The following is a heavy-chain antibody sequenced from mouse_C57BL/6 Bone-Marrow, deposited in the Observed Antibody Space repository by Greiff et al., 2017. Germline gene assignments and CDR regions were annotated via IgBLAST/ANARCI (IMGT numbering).Heavy chain of an antibody. CDR1: GFNIKDDY. J-gene: IGHJ2*01. CDR2: IDPENGDT. Sequence: VQLKESGAELVRPGASVKLSCTASGFNIKDDYMHWVKQRPEQGLEWIGWIDPENGDTEYASKFQGKATITADTSSNTAYLQLSSLTSEDTAVYYWTTYYYDGDYWGQGTTLTVSS. D-gene: IGHD1-1*01. CDR3: TTYYYDGDY. V-gene: IGHV14-4*01.